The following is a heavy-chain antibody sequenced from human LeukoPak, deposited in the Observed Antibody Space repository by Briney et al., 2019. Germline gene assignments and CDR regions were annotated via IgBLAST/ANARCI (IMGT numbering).Heavy chain of an antibody. CDR2: IYYSGST. CDR1: GXSVSSGSYY. CDR3: ATEGGGSFIFDY. D-gene: IGHD1-26*01. Sequence: KPSETLSLTFTVSGXSVSSGSYYWSWIRQPPGKGLEWIGYIYYSGSTDYNPSLKSRVTISVDTSKNQFSLKLRSVTAADTAVYYCATEGGGSFIFDYWGQGTLVTVSS. V-gene: IGHV4-61*01. J-gene: IGHJ4*02.